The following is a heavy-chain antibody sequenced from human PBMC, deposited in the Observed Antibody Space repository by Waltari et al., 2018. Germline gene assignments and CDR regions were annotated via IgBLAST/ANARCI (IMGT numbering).Heavy chain of an antibody. V-gene: IGHV4-4*02. Sequence: QLQLQESGPGLVKPSGTLSLTCAVSGDSMISTDWWGWVRQPPGKGLEWRGQVHGSGKTNYSPSFATRVTISLDTYSKQFSLTMTYATAADTAVYYCARDRGRGLYLDSWGPGTLVTVSP. CDR1: GDSMISTDW. D-gene: IGHD2-15*01. CDR2: VHGSGKT. CDR3: ARDRGRGLYLDS. J-gene: IGHJ4*02.